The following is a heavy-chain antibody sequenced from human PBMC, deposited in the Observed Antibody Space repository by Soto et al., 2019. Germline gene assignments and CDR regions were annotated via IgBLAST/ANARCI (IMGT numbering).Heavy chain of an antibody. Sequence: EVQLLESGGGLVQPGGSLRLSCAASGFTLSSYAMSWVRQAPGKGLEWVSAISGSGNRTFHADSVKGRFTISRDNSKNPLYLQMNSLRVEDTAVYYCAKEVTSGSYSHYYYGLDVWGQGTTVTVSS. V-gene: IGHV3-23*01. J-gene: IGHJ6*02. CDR1: GFTLSSYA. D-gene: IGHD1-26*01. CDR2: ISGSGNRT. CDR3: AKEVTSGSYSHYYYGLDV.